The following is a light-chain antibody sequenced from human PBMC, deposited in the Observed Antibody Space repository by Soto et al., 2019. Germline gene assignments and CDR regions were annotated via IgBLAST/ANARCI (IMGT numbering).Light chain of an antibody. J-gene: IGKJ4*01. V-gene: IGKV2-28*01. Sequence: DIVMTQSPLSLPVTPGEPASISCRSSQSLLHSNGYNYLDWYLQKPGQSPQLLIYLGSNRASGVTDMFSGSVSGTDFTLKISRVEAEDVGVYYCMQALQTPLTFGGGTKVEIK. CDR2: LGS. CDR1: QSLLHSNGYNY. CDR3: MQALQTPLT.